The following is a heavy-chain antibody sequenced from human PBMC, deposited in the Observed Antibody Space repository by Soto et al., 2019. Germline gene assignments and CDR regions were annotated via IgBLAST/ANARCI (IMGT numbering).Heavy chain of an antibody. J-gene: IGHJ4*02. Sequence: SGGSLRLSCAASGFTFSSYAMHWVRQAPGKGLEWVAVISHDGSNKYYADSVKGRFTISRDNSKNTLYLQMNSLRAEDTAVYYCARYQYYDSSGYYFRPSVYWGQGTLVTVSS. D-gene: IGHD3-22*01. CDR2: ISHDGSNK. CDR1: GFTFSSYA. V-gene: IGHV3-30-3*01. CDR3: ARYQYYDSSGYYFRPSVY.